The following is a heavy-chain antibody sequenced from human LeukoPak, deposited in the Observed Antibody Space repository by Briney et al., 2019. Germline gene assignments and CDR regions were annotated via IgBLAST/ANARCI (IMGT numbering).Heavy chain of an antibody. D-gene: IGHD1-26*01. CDR1: GGSFSGYY. J-gene: IGHJ5*02. CDR3: ARRVGATTLPGYYWFDP. CDR2: INHSGST. Sequence: SETLSLTCAVYGGSFSGYYWSWIRQPPGKGLEWIGEINHSGSTNYNPSLKSRVTISVDTSKNQFSLKLSSVTAADTAVYYCARRVGATTLPGYYWFDPWGQGTLVTVSS. V-gene: IGHV4-34*01.